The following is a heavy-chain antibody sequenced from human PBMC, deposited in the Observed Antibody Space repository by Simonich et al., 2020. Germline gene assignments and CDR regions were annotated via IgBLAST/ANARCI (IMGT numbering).Heavy chain of an antibody. V-gene: IGHV3-9*01. CDR2: SSWNSGSR. CDR1: GFTFDDYA. J-gene: IGHJ4*02. CDR3: AKDMGYCSGGSCYYFDY. Sequence: EVQLVESGGGLVQPGRSLRLSCAASGFTFDDYAMHWVRQAPGEGREWGSCSSWNSGSRGYADSVKGRFTISRNNAKNSLYLQMNSLRAEDTALYYCAKDMGYCSGGSCYYFDYWGQGTLVTVSS. D-gene: IGHD2-15*01.